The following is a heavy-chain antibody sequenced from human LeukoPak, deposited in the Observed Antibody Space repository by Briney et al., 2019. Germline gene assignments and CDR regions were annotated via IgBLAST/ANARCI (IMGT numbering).Heavy chain of an antibody. CDR2: ISSSSSYI. Sequence: PGGSLRLSCAASGFTFSSYSMNWVRQAPGKGLEWVSSISSSSSYIYYADSVKGRFTISRDNAKNSLYLQMNSLRAEDTAVYYCARDSPRDYDFWSGGGVRHYYMDVWGKGTTVTVSS. D-gene: IGHD3-3*01. CDR3: ARDSPRDYDFWSGGGVRHYYMDV. CDR1: GFTFSSYS. J-gene: IGHJ6*03. V-gene: IGHV3-21*01.